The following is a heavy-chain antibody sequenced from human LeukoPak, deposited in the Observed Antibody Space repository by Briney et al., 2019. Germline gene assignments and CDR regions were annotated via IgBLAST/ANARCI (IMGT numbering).Heavy chain of an antibody. J-gene: IGHJ4*02. D-gene: IGHD2-15*01. Sequence: PGGSLRLSCAVSGFTFSTYGMHWVRQAPGKGLEWVAAIWYDGSNKYYADSVKGRFTISRDNSKNTLYLEMNSLRDEDTAVYYRARDRGGNTYFDCWGQGTLVTVSS. CDR2: IWYDGSNK. CDR1: GFTFSTYG. CDR3: ARDRGGNTYFDC. V-gene: IGHV3-33*01.